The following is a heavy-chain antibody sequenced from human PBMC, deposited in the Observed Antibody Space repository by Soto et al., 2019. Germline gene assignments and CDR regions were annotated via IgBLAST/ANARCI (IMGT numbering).Heavy chain of an antibody. J-gene: IGHJ3*02. V-gene: IGHV4-39*01. D-gene: IGHD3-3*01. CDR1: GGSISSSSYY. CDR2: IYYSGST. CDR3: ANYYQNQGAFTIFGVVTDAFDI. Sequence: SETLSLTCTVSGGSISSSSYYWGWIRQPPGKGLEWIGSIYYSGSTYYNPSLKSRVTISVDTSKNQFSLKLSSVTAADTAVYYCANYYQNQGAFTIFGVVTDAFDIWGQGTMVTVSS.